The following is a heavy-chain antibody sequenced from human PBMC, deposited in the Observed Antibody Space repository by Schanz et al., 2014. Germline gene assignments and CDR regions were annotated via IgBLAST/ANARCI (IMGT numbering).Heavy chain of an antibody. CDR3: VKTDAGWRFDY. D-gene: IGHD6-19*01. CDR2: ISDRGDGT. J-gene: IGHJ4*02. CDR1: GFTFTTFA. V-gene: IGHV3-23*04. Sequence: VQLVESGGDLVQPGGSLRLSCATSGFTFTTFAMTWVRQAPGKGLEWVSGISDRGDGTNYGDSVRGRFTISRDNSRNTVYLQMNNVGVDDTATYYCVKTDAGWRFDYWGQGTLVIVSS.